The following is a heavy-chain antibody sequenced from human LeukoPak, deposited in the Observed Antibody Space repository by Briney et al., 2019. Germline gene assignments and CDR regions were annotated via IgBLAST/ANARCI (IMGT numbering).Heavy chain of an antibody. CDR3: ARESVAVDS. CDR2: IYSDGSST. CDR1: GFTFSRFW. Sequence: GGSLRLSCAASGFTFSRFWMHWVRQAPGKGLVRVSRIYSDGSSTSYADSVKGRFTISRDNTKSTLYLQMNSLRADDTAVYYCARESVAVDSWGQGTLVTVSS. D-gene: IGHD6-19*01. J-gene: IGHJ4*02. V-gene: IGHV3-74*01.